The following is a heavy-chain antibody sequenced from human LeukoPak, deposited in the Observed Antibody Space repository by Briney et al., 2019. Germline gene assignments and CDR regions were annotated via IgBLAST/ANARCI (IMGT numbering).Heavy chain of an antibody. Sequence: SVKVSCKASGGTFSSYAISWVRQAPGQGLEWMGGIIPIFGTANYAQKFQGRVTITADESTSTAYMELSSLRSEDTAVYYCARRFKQDVLGTTMGWFDPWGQGTLITVSS. V-gene: IGHV1-69*13. J-gene: IGHJ5*02. D-gene: IGHD1-26*01. CDR1: GGTFSSYA. CDR3: ARRFKQDVLGTTMGWFDP. CDR2: IIPIFGTA.